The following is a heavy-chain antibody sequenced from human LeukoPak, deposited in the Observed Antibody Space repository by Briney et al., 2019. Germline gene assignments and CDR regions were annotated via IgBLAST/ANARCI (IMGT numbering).Heavy chain of an antibody. CDR3: ARSSRITMIVVVTKGGFDY. D-gene: IGHD3-22*01. CDR2: INPSGGST. J-gene: IGHJ4*02. V-gene: IGHV1-46*01. CDR1: GYTFTSYY. Sequence: ASVKVSCKASGYTFTSYYMHWVRQAPAQGLEWMGIINPSGGSTSYAQKFQGRVTMTRDTSTSTVYMELSSLRSEDTAVYYCARSSRITMIVVVTKGGFDYWGQGTLVTVSS.